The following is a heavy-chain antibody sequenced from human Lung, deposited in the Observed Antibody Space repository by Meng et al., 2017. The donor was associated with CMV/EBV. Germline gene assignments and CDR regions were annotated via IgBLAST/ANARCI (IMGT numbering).Heavy chain of an antibody. J-gene: IGHJ1*01. CDR2: ISSDGSNK. CDR3: ARDRLYYYDTSGYYYPRYFQH. V-gene: IGHV3-30*04. D-gene: IGHD3-22*01. Sequence: SCAASGFTFSNYAMHWVRQAPGKGLDWVAVISSDGSNKEYADPVKGRFTISRDNSKNTLYLHMNSLRAEDTAVYYCARDRLYYYDTSGYYYPRYFQHXGRGXLVTVSS. CDR1: GFTFSNYA.